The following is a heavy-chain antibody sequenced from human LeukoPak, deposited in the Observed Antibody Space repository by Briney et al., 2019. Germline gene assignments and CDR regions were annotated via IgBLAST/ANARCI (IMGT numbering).Heavy chain of an antibody. V-gene: IGHV3-30*19. J-gene: IGHJ6*02. D-gene: IGHD2-2*01. CDR3: ARDLGEPAAGMDV. CDR2: ISYDGSNK. Sequence: GGSLRLSCAASGFSFSRYSMYWVRQVPGKGLEWVALISYDGSNKDYADSVRGRFTISRDNSKNTLYLQMNSLRAEDRAVYYCARDLGEPAAGMDVWGQGTTVTVSS. CDR1: GFSFSRYS.